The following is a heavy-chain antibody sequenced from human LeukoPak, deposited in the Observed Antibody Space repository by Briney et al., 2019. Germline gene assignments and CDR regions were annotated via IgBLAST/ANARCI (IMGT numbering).Heavy chain of an antibody. D-gene: IGHD6-13*01. Sequence: GGSLRLSCAASGFTFSYYSTNWVRQAPGQGLEWVSSISSSSSYIYYADSVKGRFTISRDNAKNSLYLQMNSLRAEDTAVYYCARNSSSWYYFDYWGQGTLVTVSS. CDR2: ISSSSSYI. CDR1: GFTFSYYS. V-gene: IGHV3-21*01. J-gene: IGHJ4*02. CDR3: ARNSSSWYYFDY.